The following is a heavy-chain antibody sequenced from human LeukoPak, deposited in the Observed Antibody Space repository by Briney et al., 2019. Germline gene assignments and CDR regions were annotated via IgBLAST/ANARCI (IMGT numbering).Heavy chain of an antibody. D-gene: IGHD3-22*01. CDR1: GGSTSSYY. CDR3: ARDFKVDDSSGYYAFDI. Sequence: SETLSLTCTVSGGSTSSYYWSWIRQPPGKGLEWIGYIYYSGSTNYNPSLKSRVTISVDTSKNQFSLKLSSVTAADTAVYYCARDFKVDDSSGYYAFDIWGQGTMVTVSS. V-gene: IGHV4-59*01. CDR2: IYYSGST. J-gene: IGHJ3*02.